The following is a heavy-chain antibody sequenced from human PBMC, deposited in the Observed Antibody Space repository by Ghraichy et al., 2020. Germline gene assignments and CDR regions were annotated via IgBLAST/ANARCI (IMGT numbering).Heavy chain of an antibody. J-gene: IGHJ6*02. CDR2: IYYSGST. CDR3: ARGRGYCSGGSCSAPDPYYYYGMDV. V-gene: IGHV4-59*01. CDR1: GGSISSYY. Sequence: SETRSLTCTVSGGSISSYYWSWIRQPPGKGLEWIGYIYYSGSTNYNPSLKSRVTISVDTSKNQFSLKLSSVTAADTAVYYCARGRGYCSGGSCSAPDPYYYYGMDVWGQGTTVTVSS. D-gene: IGHD2-15*01.